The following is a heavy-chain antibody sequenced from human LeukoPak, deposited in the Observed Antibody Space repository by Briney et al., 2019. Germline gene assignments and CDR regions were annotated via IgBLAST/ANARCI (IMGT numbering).Heavy chain of an antibody. CDR3: ARGLSIAAAGTYYFDY. D-gene: IGHD6-13*01. CDR1: GGSFSGYY. CDR2: INHIGST. J-gene: IGHJ4*02. V-gene: IGHV4-34*01. Sequence: PSETLSLTCAVYGGSFSGYYWSWIRQPPGKGLEWIGEINHIGSTNYNPSLKSRVTISVDTSKNQFSLKLSSVTAADTAVYYCARGLSIAAAGTYYFDYWGQGTLVTVSS.